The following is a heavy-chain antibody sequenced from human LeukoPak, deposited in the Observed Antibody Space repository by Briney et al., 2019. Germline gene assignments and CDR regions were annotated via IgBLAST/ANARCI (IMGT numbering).Heavy chain of an antibody. CDR2: INHSGST. CDR3: AREGNWNYNPALDV. CDR1: GGSFSGYY. V-gene: IGHV4-34*01. J-gene: IGHJ6*04. Sequence: SKTLSLTCAVYGGSFSGYYWSWIRQPPGKGLEWIGEINHSGSTNYNPSLKSRVTISVDTSKNQFSLKLSSVTAADTAVYYCAREGNWNYNPALDVWGKGTTVTVSS. D-gene: IGHD1-7*01.